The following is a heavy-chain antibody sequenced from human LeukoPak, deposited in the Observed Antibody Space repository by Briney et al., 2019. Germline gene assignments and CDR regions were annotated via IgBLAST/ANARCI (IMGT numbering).Heavy chain of an antibody. V-gene: IGHV3-74*01. CDR1: GFTFSSNW. Sequence: PGGSLRLSCAASGFTFSSNWMHWVRQAPGKGLVWVSRINSDGCSTTYADSVKGRFTISRDNAKNTLYLQMNSLRADDTAVYYCASSRYINNWGIWGQGTMVTVSS. J-gene: IGHJ3*02. D-gene: IGHD6-13*01. CDR2: INSDGCST. CDR3: ASSRYINNWGI.